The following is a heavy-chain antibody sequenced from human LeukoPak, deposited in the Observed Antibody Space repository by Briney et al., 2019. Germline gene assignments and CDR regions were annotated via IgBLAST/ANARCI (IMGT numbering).Heavy chain of an antibody. V-gene: IGHV3-7*01. CDR1: GFTFSSYW. CDR2: IKQDGSEK. J-gene: IGHJ4*02. D-gene: IGHD3-3*01. Sequence: GGSLRLSCAASGFTFSSYWMSWVRQAPGKGLEWVANIKQDGSEKYYVDSVKGRFTISRDNSKSTLYLQMNSLRTEDTAVYYCAEAASPYYDFWSGYYGLDYWGQGTLVTVSS. CDR3: AEAASPYYDFWSGYYGLDY.